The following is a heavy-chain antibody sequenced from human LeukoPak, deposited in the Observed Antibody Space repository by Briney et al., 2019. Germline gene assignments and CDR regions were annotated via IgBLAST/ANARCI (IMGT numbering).Heavy chain of an antibody. D-gene: IGHD6-6*01. CDR2: IYYSGST. J-gene: IGHJ4*02. Sequence: SETLSLTCTVSGGSISSGGYYWSWIRQHPGKGLEWIGYIYYSGSTYYNPSLKSRVTISVDTSKNQFSLKLGSVTAADTAVYYCASTLIAARQFDYWGQGTLVTVSS. CDR1: GGSISSGGYY. CDR3: ASTLIAARQFDY. V-gene: IGHV4-31*03.